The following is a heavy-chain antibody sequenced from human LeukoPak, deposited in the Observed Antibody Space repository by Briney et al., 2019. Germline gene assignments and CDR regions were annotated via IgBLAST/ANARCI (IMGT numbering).Heavy chain of an antibody. V-gene: IGHV3-21*04. CDR3: AREFGGVIGNWFDP. D-gene: IGHD3-16*02. J-gene: IGHJ5*02. CDR2: IDSSGSYI. CDR1: GLTFSSDT. Sequence: GGSLRLSCAASGLTFSSDTMNWVRKAPGKGLEWFSSIDSSGSYIYYADSVKGRFTISRDNGKNSLYLQMNSLRAEDTAIYYCAREFGGVIGNWFDPWGQGTLVTVSS.